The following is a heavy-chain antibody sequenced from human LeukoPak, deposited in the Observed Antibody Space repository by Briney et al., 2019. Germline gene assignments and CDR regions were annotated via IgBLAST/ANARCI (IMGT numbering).Heavy chain of an antibody. Sequence: GGSLRLSCGASGLIFSSYSMHWVRQAPGRGLEWVSSISSESGYIYYADSVTRRFTISQDNAKSSLYLQMNSLRAEHTAVYYCARGPPSVKYFDYWGQGTLVTVSS. CDR2: ISSESGYI. J-gene: IGHJ4*02. CDR3: ARGPPSVKYFDY. V-gene: IGHV3-21*01. CDR1: GLIFSSYS.